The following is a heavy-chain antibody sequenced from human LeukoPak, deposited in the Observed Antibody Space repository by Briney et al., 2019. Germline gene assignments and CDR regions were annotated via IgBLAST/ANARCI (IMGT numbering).Heavy chain of an antibody. Sequence: GASVKVSCKASGYAFTSYGISWVRQAPGQGLEWMGWISAYNGNTNYAQKLQGRVTMTTDTSTSTAYMELRSLRSDDTAVYYCARDRRYYDSSGRYGMDVWGQGTTVTVSS. CDR2: ISAYNGNT. CDR1: GYAFTSYG. J-gene: IGHJ6*02. CDR3: ARDRRYYDSSGRYGMDV. V-gene: IGHV1-18*01. D-gene: IGHD3-22*01.